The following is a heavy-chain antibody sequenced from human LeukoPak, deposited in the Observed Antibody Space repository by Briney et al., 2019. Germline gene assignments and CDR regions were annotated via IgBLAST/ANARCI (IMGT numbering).Heavy chain of an antibody. CDR1: GFTFSSYA. Sequence: PRGSLRLSCAASGFTFSSYAMSWVRQAPGKELEWVSAISGSGGSTYYADSVKGRFTISRDNSKNTLYLQMNSLRAEDTAVYYCAKGTAALPYYFDYWGQGTLVTVSS. D-gene: IGHD1-1*01. J-gene: IGHJ4*02. CDR2: ISGSGGST. CDR3: AKGTAALPYYFDY. V-gene: IGHV3-23*01.